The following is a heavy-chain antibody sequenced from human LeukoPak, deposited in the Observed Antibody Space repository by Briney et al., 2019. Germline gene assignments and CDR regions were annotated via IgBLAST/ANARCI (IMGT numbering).Heavy chain of an antibody. CDR1: GYTFTSYG. CDR3: AAAGYSYGYLRTSKFDY. CDR2: ISAYNGNT. V-gene: IGHV1-18*01. D-gene: IGHD5-18*01. J-gene: IGHJ4*02. Sequence: GASVKVSCKASGYTFTSYGISWVRQAPGQGLEWMGWISAYNGNTNYAQKLQGRVTMTTDTSTSTAYMELRSLRSDDTAVYYCAAAGYSYGYLRTSKFDYWGQGTLVTVSS.